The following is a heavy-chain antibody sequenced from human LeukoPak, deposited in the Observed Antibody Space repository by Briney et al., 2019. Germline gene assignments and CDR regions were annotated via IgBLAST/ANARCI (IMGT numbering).Heavy chain of an antibody. CDR3: ARDRGFFDI. D-gene: IGHD1-26*01. Sequence: GGSLRLSCAASGFTFSSYAMHWVRQAPGKGLEWVAVISYDGSNKYYADSVKGRFTISRDNSKNTLYLQMNSLRAEDTAVYYCARDRGFFDIWGQGTMVTVSS. CDR1: GFTFSSYA. J-gene: IGHJ3*02. V-gene: IGHV3-30*04. CDR2: ISYDGSNK.